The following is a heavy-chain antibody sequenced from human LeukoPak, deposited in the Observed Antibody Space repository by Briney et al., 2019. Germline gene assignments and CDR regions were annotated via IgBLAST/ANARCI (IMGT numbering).Heavy chain of an antibody. D-gene: IGHD4/OR15-4a*01. CDR1: GGSISSYY. V-gene: IGHV4-59*08. J-gene: IGHJ5*02. CDR3: ARQGRVPYNWFDP. CDR2: IYYSGST. Sequence: KSSETLSLTCTVSGGSISSYYWSWIRQPPGKGLEWIGYIYYSGSTNYNPSLKSRVTISLDTSKNQFSLKLSSVTAADTAVYYCARQGRVPYNWFDPWGQGTLVTVSS.